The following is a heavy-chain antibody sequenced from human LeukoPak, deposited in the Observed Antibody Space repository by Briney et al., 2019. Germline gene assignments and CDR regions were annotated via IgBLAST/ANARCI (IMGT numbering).Heavy chain of an antibody. CDR3: ARESGYSSGWS. J-gene: IGHJ4*02. V-gene: IGHV4-39*02. D-gene: IGHD6-19*01. Sequence: SETLSLTCTVSGGSISSSSYYWGWIRQPPGKGLGWIGSIYYSGSTYYNPSLKSRVTISVDTSKNQFSLKLSSVTAADTAVYYCARESGYSSGWSWGQGTLVTVSS. CDR2: IYYSGST. CDR1: GGSISSSSYY.